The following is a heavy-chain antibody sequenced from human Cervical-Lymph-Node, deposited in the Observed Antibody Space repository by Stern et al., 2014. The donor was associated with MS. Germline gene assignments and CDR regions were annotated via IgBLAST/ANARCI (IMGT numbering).Heavy chain of an antibody. D-gene: IGHD4/OR15-4a*01. CDR2: IYWDDDK. CDR3: ALSPDDYGGDVWGY. V-gene: IGHV2-5*08. CDR1: GFSLDTSGTH. Sequence: ESGPTLVRPKQTLTLTCTLSGFSLDTSGTHVAWIRQPPGKALEWRALIYWDDDKRYSPSLQGRLAITRDSSKSQVVLTMSNMGPVDTATYYCALSPDDYGGDVWGYWGQGTRVAVSS. J-gene: IGHJ4*02.